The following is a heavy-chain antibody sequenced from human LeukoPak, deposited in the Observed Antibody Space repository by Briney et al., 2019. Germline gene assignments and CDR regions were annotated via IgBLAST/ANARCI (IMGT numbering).Heavy chain of an antibody. CDR2: ISWDGRYT. J-gene: IGHJ6*03. CDR3: AKDKVAAAGAYSYYYIDV. V-gene: IGHV3-43D*03. D-gene: IGHD6-13*01. Sequence: GGSLRLSCAASGFTFDDHAMHWVRQAPGKGLEWVSLISWDGRYTYYADSVKGRFTISRDNSKNSLYLQMNSLRAEDTALYYCAKDKVAAAGAYSYYYIDVWGKGTTVTVSS. CDR1: GFTFDDHA.